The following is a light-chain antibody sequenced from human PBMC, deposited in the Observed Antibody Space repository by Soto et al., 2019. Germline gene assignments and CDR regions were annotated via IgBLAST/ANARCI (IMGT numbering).Light chain of an antibody. J-gene: IGKJ1*01. CDR3: QHDNSYAEA. CDR2: KAS. V-gene: IGKV1-5*03. CDR1: QTISSW. Sequence: DIQMTQSPSTLSGSVGDRVTITCRASQTISSWLAWYQQKPGKAPKLLIYKASTLKSGVPSRFSGSGSGTEFTLTISSLQPDDFATYYCQHDNSYAEAFGQGTKGELK.